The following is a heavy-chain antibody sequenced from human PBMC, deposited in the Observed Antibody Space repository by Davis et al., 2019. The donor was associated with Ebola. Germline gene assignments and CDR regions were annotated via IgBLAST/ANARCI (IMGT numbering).Heavy chain of an antibody. V-gene: IGHV3-23*01. CDR2: ISSTGSLT. J-gene: IGHJ4*02. CDR1: GFIFTDYA. D-gene: IGHD4-23*01. CDR3: ARAGTTDVTPSNFDC. Sequence: GESLKISCVASGFIFTDYAMSWVRQAPGKGLEWVAAISSTGSLTYYTDSVKGRFTISRDNSRSTLYLQMNSLRADDTAMYYCARAGTTDVTPSNFDCWGQGTLVTVSS.